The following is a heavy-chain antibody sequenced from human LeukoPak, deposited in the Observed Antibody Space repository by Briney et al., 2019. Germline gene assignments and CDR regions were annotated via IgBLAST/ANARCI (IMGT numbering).Heavy chain of an antibody. CDR1: GGSFSGYY. D-gene: IGHD4-17*01. CDR2: INHSGST. CDR3: ARGVGDYGRNAFDI. Sequence: SETLSLTCAVYGGSFSGYYWNWIRQPPGKGLEWIGEINHSGSTNYNPSLKSRVTISVDTSKNQFSLKLSSVTAADTAVYYCARGVGDYGRNAFDIWGQGTMVTVSS. J-gene: IGHJ3*02. V-gene: IGHV4-34*01.